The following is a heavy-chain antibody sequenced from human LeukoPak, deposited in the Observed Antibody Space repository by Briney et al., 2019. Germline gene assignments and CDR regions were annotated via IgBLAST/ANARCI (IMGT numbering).Heavy chain of an antibody. V-gene: IGHV3-11*01. J-gene: IGHJ4*02. CDR2: ISSSGSAI. CDR3: VIDCERRWLSCFFDY. Sequence: PGGSLRLSCAASGFTFTDYYMSWMRQAPGEGLEWVSYISSSGSAIYYAETVKGRFTISRDNAKNSLYLQMSSLRAEDTAVYYCVIDCERRWLSCFFDYWGQGTLVTVSS. CDR1: GFTFTDYY. D-gene: IGHD4-23*01.